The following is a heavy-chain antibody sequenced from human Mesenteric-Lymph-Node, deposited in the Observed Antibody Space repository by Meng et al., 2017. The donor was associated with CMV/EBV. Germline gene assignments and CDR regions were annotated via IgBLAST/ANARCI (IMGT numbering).Heavy chain of an antibody. CDR2: ISSSSSYI. V-gene: IGHV3-21*04. CDR3: AKGREDSSYAFDI. D-gene: IGHD1-26*01. J-gene: IGHJ3*02. Sequence: GGSLRLSCAASGFTFSSYSMNWVRQAPGKGLEWVSSISSSSSYIYYADSVKGRFTISRDNAKNSLYLQMSSLRTEDTALYYCAKGREDSSYAFDIWGQGTMVTVSS. CDR1: GFTFSSYS.